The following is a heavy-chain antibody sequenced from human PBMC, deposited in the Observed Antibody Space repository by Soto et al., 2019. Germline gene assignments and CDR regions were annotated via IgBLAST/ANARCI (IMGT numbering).Heavy chain of an antibody. V-gene: IGHV1-3*01. CDR3: ARDPGYSYGYN. Sequence: QVQLVQSGAEVKKPGASVKVSCKASGYPFTTYAMHWVRQAPGQRLEWMGWINAGNGNTQYSQKFPGRVTITRDTSASTAHMELSSLRSEDTAVYYCARDPGYSYGYNWGQGTLVTVSS. CDR2: INAGNGNT. CDR1: GYPFTTYA. D-gene: IGHD5-18*01. J-gene: IGHJ4*02.